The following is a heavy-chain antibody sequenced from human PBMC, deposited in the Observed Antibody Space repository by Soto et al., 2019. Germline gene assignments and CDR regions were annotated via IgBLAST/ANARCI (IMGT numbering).Heavy chain of an antibody. Sequence: SETLSLTCIVSGESISSGGYYWSWIRQHPGKGLEWIGYIYYSGSTYYNPSLKSRVTISVDTSKNQFSLKLSSVTAADTAVYYCARVPGEIFDYWGQGTLVTVSS. J-gene: IGHJ4*02. CDR1: GESISSGGYY. CDR3: ARVPGEIFDY. V-gene: IGHV4-31*03. CDR2: IYYSGST.